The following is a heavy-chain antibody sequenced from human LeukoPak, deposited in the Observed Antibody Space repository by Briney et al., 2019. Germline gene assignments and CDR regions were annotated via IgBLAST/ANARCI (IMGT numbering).Heavy chain of an antibody. Sequence: ASVKVSCKASGYTFTSYGISWVRQAPGQGLEWMGWISAYNGNTNYAQKLQGRVTMTTDTSTSTAYMELRSLRSDDTAVYYCARDLYYGSGSYVYYYYYMDVWGKGTTVTVSS. CDR1: GYTFTSYG. J-gene: IGHJ6*03. CDR3: ARDLYYGSGSYVYYYYYMDV. V-gene: IGHV1-18*01. D-gene: IGHD3-10*01. CDR2: ISAYNGNT.